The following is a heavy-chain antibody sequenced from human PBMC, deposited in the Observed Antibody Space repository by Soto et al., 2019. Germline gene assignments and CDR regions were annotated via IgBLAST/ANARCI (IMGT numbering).Heavy chain of an antibody. Sequence: PSETLSLTCTVSGGSISSSSYYWGWIRQPPGKGLEWIGSIYYSGSTYYNPSLKSRVTISVDTSKNQFYLKLSSVTAADTSVYYCASIVYYYDSIRKYYFDYWGQGTLVTVSS. V-gene: IGHV4-39*01. CDR1: GGSISSSSYY. CDR2: IYYSGST. CDR3: ASIVYYYDSIRKYYFDY. J-gene: IGHJ4*02. D-gene: IGHD3-22*01.